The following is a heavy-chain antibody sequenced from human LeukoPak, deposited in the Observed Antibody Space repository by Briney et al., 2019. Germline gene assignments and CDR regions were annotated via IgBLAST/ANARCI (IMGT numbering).Heavy chain of an antibody. CDR1: GYSISSGYY. CDR3: ARGRSNPQYYFDY. V-gene: IGHV4-38-2*02. J-gene: IGHJ4*02. Sequence: SETLSLTCTVSGYSISSGYYWGWIRQPPGKGLEWIGSIYHSGSTYYNPSLKSRVTISVDTSKNQFSLKLSSVTAADTAVYYCARGRSNPQYYFDYWGQGTLVTVSS. CDR2: IYHSGST. D-gene: IGHD4-17*01.